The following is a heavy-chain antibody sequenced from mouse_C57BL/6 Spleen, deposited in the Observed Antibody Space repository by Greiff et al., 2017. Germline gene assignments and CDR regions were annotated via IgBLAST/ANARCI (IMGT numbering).Heavy chain of an antibody. Sequence: VQLQQSGPVLVKPGASVKMSCKASGYTFTDYYMNWVKQSHGKSLEWIGVINPYNGGTSYNQKFKGKATLTVDKSSSTAYMELNSLTSEDSAVYYCARSDYSNHFGYWGQGTTLTVSS. CDR3: ARSDYSNHFGY. CDR2: INPYNGGT. J-gene: IGHJ2*01. V-gene: IGHV1-19*01. CDR1: GYTFTDYY. D-gene: IGHD2-5*01.